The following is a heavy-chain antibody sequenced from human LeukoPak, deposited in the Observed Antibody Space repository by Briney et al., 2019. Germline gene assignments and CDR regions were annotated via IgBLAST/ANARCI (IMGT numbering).Heavy chain of an antibody. CDR1: GGSVSDYY. D-gene: IGHD6-13*01. CDR2: IYHTGST. CDR3: ARDVSSWLDS. J-gene: IGHJ4*02. Sequence: SETLSLTCTISGGSVSDYYWSWIRQSPGKGLEWIGYIYHTGSTSYSPSLKSRVTISEDTSKNQFSLKLSSVTAADTAVYYCARDVSSWLDSWGQGTLVTVSS. V-gene: IGHV4-59*02.